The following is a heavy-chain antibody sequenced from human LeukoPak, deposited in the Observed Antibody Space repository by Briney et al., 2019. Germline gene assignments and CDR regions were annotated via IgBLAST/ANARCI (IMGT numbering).Heavy chain of an antibody. J-gene: IGHJ5*02. CDR3: ARTWIQLWLHPGGWFAP. D-gene: IGHD5-18*01. Sequence: SETLSLTCTVSGGSISSSSYYWGWIRQPPGRGLEWIGSIYYSGSTYYNPSLKSRVTISVDTSKNQFSLKLSSVTAADTAVYYCARTWIQLWLHPGGWFAPWGQGTLVTVSS. CDR1: GGSISSSSYY. V-gene: IGHV4-39*07. CDR2: IYYSGST.